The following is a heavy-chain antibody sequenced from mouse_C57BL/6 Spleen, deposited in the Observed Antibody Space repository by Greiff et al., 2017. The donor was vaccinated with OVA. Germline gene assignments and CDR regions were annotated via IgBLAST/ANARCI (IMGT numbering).Heavy chain of an antibody. CDR3: AINDYVSPEFAY. CDR1: GYTFTTYP. CDR2: FHPYNDDT. V-gene: IGHV1-47*01. Sequence: QVQLQQYGAELVKPGASVKMSCKASGYTFTTYPIEWMKQNHGKSLEWIGNFHPYNDDTKYNEKFKGKATLTVEKSSSTVYLELSRLTSDDSAVYYCAINDYVSPEFAYWGQGTLVTVSA. D-gene: IGHD2-4*01. J-gene: IGHJ3*01.